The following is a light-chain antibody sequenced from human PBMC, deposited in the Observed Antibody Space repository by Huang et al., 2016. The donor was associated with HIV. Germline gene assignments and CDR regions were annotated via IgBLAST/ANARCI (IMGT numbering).Light chain of an antibody. CDR1: QGLANY. V-gene: IGKV3-11*01. CDR3: QQRGNWQLT. CDR2: DAS. J-gene: IGKJ4*01. Sequence: EIVLTQSPATLSFSPGERATLSCRASQGLANYLAWYQQKPGQAPRLLIYDASNRAPGSPARFSGSGSGTDFTLTISSLEPEDFAVYYCQQRGNWQLTFGGGTKVEIK.